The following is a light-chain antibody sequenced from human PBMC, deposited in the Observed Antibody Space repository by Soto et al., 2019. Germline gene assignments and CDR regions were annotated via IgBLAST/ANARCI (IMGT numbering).Light chain of an antibody. CDR2: GAS. CDR3: QQYGSSPPSST. V-gene: IGKV3-20*01. J-gene: IGKJ5*01. Sequence: EIIMTQSPATLSVSPGERATLSCRASQRVSSGYLAWYQQKPGQAPRLLIYGASNRATDIPDRFSGRGSWTDFTLTISRLEPEYVAVYYCQQYGSSPPSSTFGQGTRLE. CDR1: QRVSSGY.